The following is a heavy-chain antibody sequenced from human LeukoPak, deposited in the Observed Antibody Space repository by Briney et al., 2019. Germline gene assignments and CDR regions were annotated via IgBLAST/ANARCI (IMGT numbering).Heavy chain of an antibody. CDR3: ARDKGYNWTYPYSDD. Sequence: ASVKVSCKASGGTFSSYAISWVRQAPGQGLEWMGGMIPIFGTANYAQKFQGRVTITADESTSTAYMELSSLISEDTAVYYCARDKGYNWTYPYSDDWGQGTLVTVSS. J-gene: IGHJ4*02. D-gene: IGHD1-7*01. V-gene: IGHV1-69*13. CDR2: MIPIFGTA. CDR1: GGTFSSYA.